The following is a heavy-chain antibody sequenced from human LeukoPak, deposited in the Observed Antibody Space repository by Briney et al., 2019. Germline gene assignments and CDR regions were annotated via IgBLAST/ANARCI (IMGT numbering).Heavy chain of an antibody. CDR3: ARDSSSWYNDAFDI. J-gene: IGHJ3*02. V-gene: IGHV1-2*02. D-gene: IGHD6-13*01. Sequence: GASVKVSCKASGCTFTGYYMHWVRQAPGQGLEWMGWINPNSGGTNYAQKFQGRVTMTRDTSISTAYMELSRLRSDDTAVYYCARDSSSWYNDAFDIWGQGTMVTVSS. CDR2: INPNSGGT. CDR1: GCTFTGYY.